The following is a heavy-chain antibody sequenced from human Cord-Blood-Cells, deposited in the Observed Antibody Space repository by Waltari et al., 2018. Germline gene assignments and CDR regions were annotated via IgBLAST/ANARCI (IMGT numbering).Heavy chain of an antibody. D-gene: IGHD3-9*01. Sequence: QVQLQQWGAGLLKPSETLPPTCAAHGGSFRGYHFTWTRPPPAKGPAWIGEINHSGSTNYNPSLKSRVTISVDTSKNQFSLKLSSVTAADTAVYYCARGLRGLRYFDWLLPEYYFDYWGQGTLVTVSS. CDR2: INHSGST. CDR1: GGSFRGYH. J-gene: IGHJ4*02. V-gene: IGHV4-34*01. CDR3: ARGLRGLRYFDWLLPEYYFDY.